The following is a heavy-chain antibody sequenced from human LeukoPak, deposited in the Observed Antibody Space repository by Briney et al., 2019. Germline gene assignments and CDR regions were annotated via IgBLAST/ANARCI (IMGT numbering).Heavy chain of an antibody. D-gene: IGHD7-27*01. Sequence: ATVKVSCKASGYTFTSYYMHWVRQAPGQGLEWMGIINPSGVSTIYAQIFQGRVTMTRDTSTSTVYMALSSLRSEDTAVYYCARGLGIGCFDPWGQGTLVTVCS. CDR2: INPSGVST. CDR3: ARGLGIGCFDP. V-gene: IGHV1-46*01. CDR1: GYTFTSYY. J-gene: IGHJ5*02.